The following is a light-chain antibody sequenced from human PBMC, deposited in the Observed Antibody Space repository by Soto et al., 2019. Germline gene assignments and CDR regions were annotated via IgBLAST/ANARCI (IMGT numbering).Light chain of an antibody. CDR1: QFVSSR. CDR3: QEYIQWPPGM. J-gene: IGKJ1*01. Sequence: DIVVTQSPATLSASPGERVTLSCRASQFVSSRLAWYQRRPGQVPRLLIYDTSTRAPGISARFSGSGSGTESTLTISSLQSEDFAVYYCQEYIQWPPGMFGPGTKVDIK. CDR2: DTS. V-gene: IGKV3-15*01.